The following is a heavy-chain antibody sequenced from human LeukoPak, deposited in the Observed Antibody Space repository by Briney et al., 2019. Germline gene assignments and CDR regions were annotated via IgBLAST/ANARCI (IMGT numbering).Heavy chain of an antibody. CDR2: INPNTGGT. CDR3: ARDLETNWNYDVAY. J-gene: IGHJ4*02. CDR1: GYIFTAYY. D-gene: IGHD1-7*01. Sequence: ASVKVSCKASGYIFTAYYMYWVRRAPGQGLEWMGWINPNTGGTNYAQKFQGRVTMTRDTSISTAYMELNGLRSDDTAVYYCARDLETNWNYDVAYWGQGTLVTVSS. V-gene: IGHV1-2*02.